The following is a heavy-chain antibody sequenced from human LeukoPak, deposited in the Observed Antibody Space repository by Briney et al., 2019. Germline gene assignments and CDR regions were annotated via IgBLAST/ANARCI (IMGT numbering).Heavy chain of an antibody. D-gene: IGHD1-1*01. J-gene: IGHJ4*02. CDR2: IIPIFGIA. CDR3: ARDGRARYFDY. Sequence: GASVKVSCKASGGTFSSYAISWVRQAPGQGLEWMGRIIPIFGIANYAQKFQGRVTMTRDTSTSTVYMELSSLRSEDTAVYYCARDGRARYFDYWGQGTLVTVSS. V-gene: IGHV1-69*04. CDR1: GGTFSSYA.